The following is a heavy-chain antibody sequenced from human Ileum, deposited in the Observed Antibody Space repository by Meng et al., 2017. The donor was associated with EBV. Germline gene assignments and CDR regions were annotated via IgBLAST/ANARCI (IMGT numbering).Heavy chain of an antibody. D-gene: IGHD2/OR15-2a*01. V-gene: IGHV4-28*05. CDR3: AINVPVSSNYDD. CDR2: IYYSVVI. J-gene: IGHJ4*02. Sequence: MPPSETLSLTLDFYGYTISSTSILGWTLPPPVKVLGCIGYIYYSVVISYHPALMIRVTMSVDKSKNQFSLILKSVTAVAAAVYYCAINVPVSSNYDDWGQGTLVTVSS. CDR1: GYTISSTSI.